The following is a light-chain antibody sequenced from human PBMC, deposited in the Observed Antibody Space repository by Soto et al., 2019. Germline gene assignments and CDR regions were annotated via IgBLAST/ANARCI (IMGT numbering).Light chain of an antibody. Sequence: EIQITQSPSTLSASVGDRVTITCRASQSISSWLAWYQQKPGKAPNLLISKASTLESGVPSRFSGSGSGTEFTLTISSLQPDDFATYYCQQYNSYSHFTFGPGTKVDIK. CDR2: KAS. V-gene: IGKV1-5*03. CDR1: QSISSW. J-gene: IGKJ3*01. CDR3: QQYNSYSHFT.